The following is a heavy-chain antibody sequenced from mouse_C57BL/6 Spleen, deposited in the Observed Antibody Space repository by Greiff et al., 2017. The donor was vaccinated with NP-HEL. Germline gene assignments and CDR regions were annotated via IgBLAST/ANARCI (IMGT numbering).Heavy chain of an antibody. Sequence: LVESGAELVRPGASVTLSCKASGYTFTDYEMHWVKQTPVHGLEWIGAIDPETGGTAYNQKFKGKAILTADKSSSTAYMELRSLTSEDSAVYYCTKIRGYDYDRMFAYWGQGTLVTVSA. V-gene: IGHV1-15*01. J-gene: IGHJ3*01. D-gene: IGHD2-4*01. CDR2: IDPETGGT. CDR3: TKIRGYDYDRMFAY. CDR1: GYTFTDYE.